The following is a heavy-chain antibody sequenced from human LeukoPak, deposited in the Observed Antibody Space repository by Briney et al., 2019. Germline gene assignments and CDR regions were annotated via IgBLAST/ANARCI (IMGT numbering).Heavy chain of an antibody. CDR3: ATEVTD. V-gene: IGHV1-2*02. Sequence: ASVKVSCKASGGAFSNYAITWVRQAPGQGLEWMGWINPNSGGTKYAQKFQGRVTMTRDTSISTAYMELSRLRSDDTAVYYCATEVTDWGQGTLVTVSS. CDR1: GGAFSNYA. J-gene: IGHJ4*02. CDR2: INPNSGGT. D-gene: IGHD5-18*01.